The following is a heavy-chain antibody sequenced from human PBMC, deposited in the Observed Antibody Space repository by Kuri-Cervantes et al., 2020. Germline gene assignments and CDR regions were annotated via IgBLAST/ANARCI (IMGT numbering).Heavy chain of an antibody. J-gene: IGHJ3*02. V-gene: IGHV3-7*01. CDR3: ARDRSLRGYSGRQAFDI. Sequence: GESLKISCAASGFTFSSYWMSWVRQAPGKGLEWVANIKQDGSEKYYVDSVKGRFTISRDNAKNSLYLQMNSLRAEDTAVYYCARDRSLRGYSGRQAFDIWGQGTMVTVSS. CDR2: IKQDGSEK. D-gene: IGHD5-12*01. CDR1: GFTFSSYW.